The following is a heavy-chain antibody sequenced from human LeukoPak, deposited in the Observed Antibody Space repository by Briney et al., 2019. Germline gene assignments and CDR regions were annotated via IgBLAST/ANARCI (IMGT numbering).Heavy chain of an antibody. CDR1: GGSISSSSYY. CDR2: IYYSGST. V-gene: IGHV4-39*01. D-gene: IGHD1-26*01. Sequence: KPSETLSLTCTVSGGSISSSSYYWGWIRQPPGKGLEWIGSIYYSGSTYYNPSLKSRVTISVDTSKKQFSLKLSSVTAADTAVYYCARLIGGLFDYWGQGTLVTVSS. J-gene: IGHJ4*02. CDR3: ARLIGGLFDY.